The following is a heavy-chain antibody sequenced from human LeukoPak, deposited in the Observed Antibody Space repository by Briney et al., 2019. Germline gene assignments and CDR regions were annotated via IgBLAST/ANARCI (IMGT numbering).Heavy chain of an antibody. CDR2: IYPRDGST. Sequence: ASVKVSCKASGYSFTSNYIHWMRQAPGQGLEWMGMIYPRDGSTSYAQKFQGRVTVTRDTSTSTVHMELSGLRSEDTAVYYCARGQEAFDYWGQGTLVTVSS. V-gene: IGHV1-46*01. CDR1: GYSFTSNY. J-gene: IGHJ4*02. CDR3: ARGQEAFDY.